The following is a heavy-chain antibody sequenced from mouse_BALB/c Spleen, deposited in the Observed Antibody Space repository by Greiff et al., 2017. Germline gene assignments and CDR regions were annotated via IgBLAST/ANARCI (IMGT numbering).Heavy chain of an antibody. CDR2: ISSGGGST. CDR3: ARLRDGYVYAMDY. J-gene: IGHJ4*01. D-gene: IGHD2-3*01. Sequence: DVKLVESGGGLVKPGGSLKLSCAASGFAFSSYDMSWVRQTPEKRLEWVAYISSGGGSTYYPDTVKGRFTISRDNAKNTLYLQMSSLKSEDTAMYYCARLRDGYVYAMDYWGQGTSVTVSS. V-gene: IGHV5-12-1*01. CDR1: GFAFSSYD.